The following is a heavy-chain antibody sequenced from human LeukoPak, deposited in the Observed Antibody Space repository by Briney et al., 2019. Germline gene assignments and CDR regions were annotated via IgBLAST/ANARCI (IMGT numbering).Heavy chain of an antibody. CDR2: ISGSGGST. D-gene: IGHD3-10*01. CDR1: GFTFSSYA. Sequence: PGGSLRLSCAASGFTFSSYAMSWVRQAPGKGLEWVSAISGSGGSTYYADSVKGRFTISRDNSKNTPYLQMNGLRAEDTAVYYCAKDLIYGSGSYPVDWGQGTLVTVSS. CDR3: AKDLIYGSGSYPVD. V-gene: IGHV3-23*01. J-gene: IGHJ4*02.